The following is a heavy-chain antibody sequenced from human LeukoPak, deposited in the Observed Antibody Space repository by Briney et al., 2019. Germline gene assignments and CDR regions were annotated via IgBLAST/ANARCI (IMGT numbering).Heavy chain of an antibody. CDR2: ISSGSSYI. D-gene: IGHD3-3*01. Sequence: GGSLRLSCAASGFTFSSYMVTWVRQAPGKGLEWVSSISSGSSYIYYEDSVKGRFTISRDNGKHSLYLQMSSLRAEDTAVYYCAIAVDSISGTGDTFDIRGQGTMVTVSS. J-gene: IGHJ3*02. V-gene: IGHV3-21*01. CDR1: GFTFSSYM. CDR3: AIAVDSISGTGDTFDI.